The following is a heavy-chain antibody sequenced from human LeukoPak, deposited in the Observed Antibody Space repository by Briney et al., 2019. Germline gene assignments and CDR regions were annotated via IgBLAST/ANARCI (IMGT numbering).Heavy chain of an antibody. J-gene: IGHJ3*02. V-gene: IGHV4-39*07. D-gene: IGHD3-16*02. CDR3: ARESHYDYVWGSYRYPDI. CDR1: SDSISNSAYH. CDR2: IYYNRGT. Sequence: SETLSLTCTVSSDSISNSAYHWGWIRQPPGRGLEWIGTIYYNRGTYYNPSLKSRVTISVDTSKNQFSLKLSSVTAADTAVYYCARESHYDYVWGSYRYPDIWGQGTMVTVSS.